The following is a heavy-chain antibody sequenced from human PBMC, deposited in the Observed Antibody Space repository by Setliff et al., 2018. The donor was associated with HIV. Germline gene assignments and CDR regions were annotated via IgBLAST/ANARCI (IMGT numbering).Heavy chain of an antibody. V-gene: IGHV3-9*01. J-gene: IGHJ4*02. CDR3: AKVLRGSSGWSPFDY. CDR1: GFTFDDYA. Sequence: LRLSCAASGFTFDDYAMHWVRQAPGKGLEWVSGISRNSGSIGYADSVKGRFTISRDNAKNSLYLQMNSLRAEDTALYYCAKVLRGSSGWSPFDYWGQGTLVTVSS. D-gene: IGHD6-19*01. CDR2: ISRNSGSI.